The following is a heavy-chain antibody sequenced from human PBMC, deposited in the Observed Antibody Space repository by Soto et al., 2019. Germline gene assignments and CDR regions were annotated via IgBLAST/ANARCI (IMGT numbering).Heavy chain of an antibody. V-gene: IGHV5-51*01. CDR2: IYPGDSET. J-gene: IGHJ5*02. CDR1: GYSFSSYW. Sequence: PGESLKISCKGSGYSFSSYWIGWVRQMPGKGLEWMGIIYPGDSETRYSPSFQGQVTISVDKSISTAYLQWSSLKASDTAMYYCARQAPSHLPLGWFDPWGQGTLVTVSS. CDR3: ARQAPSHLPLGWFDP.